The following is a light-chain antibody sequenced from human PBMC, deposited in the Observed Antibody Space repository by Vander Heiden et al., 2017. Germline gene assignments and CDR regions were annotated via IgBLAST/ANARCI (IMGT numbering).Light chain of an antibody. V-gene: IGKV4-1*01. CDR3: QRYESTWWT. Sequence: DIVMTQSPDSLAVSLGARATINSQSSQSVLYSSNNKNYLAWYQQKPGQRPKLLIYWASTRESGVPDRLSGSGCGTEFTLTISRLQAEEVAGYYCQRYESTWWTFGQGTKVEIK. CDR2: WAS. CDR1: QSVLYSSNNKNY. J-gene: IGKJ1*01.